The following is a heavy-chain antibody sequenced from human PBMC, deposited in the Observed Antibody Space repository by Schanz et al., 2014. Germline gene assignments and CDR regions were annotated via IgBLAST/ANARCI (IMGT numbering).Heavy chain of an antibody. CDR1: GFTFSTYA. V-gene: IGHV3-23*04. CDR3: ARPRFDYGEVDY. CDR2: ISHSGGSK. J-gene: IGHJ4*02. Sequence: EVQLVESGGGLVQPGRSLRLSCAASGFTFSTYAMSWVRQAPGKGLEWVSSISHSGGSKYYADSVKGRFTISRDRFQNTLYLRMSSLRAEDTAVYYCARPRFDYGEVDYWGQGTLVTVSS. D-gene: IGHD4-17*01.